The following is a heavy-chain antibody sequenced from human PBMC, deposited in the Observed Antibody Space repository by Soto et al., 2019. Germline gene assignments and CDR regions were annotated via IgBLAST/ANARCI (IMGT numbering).Heavy chain of an antibody. Sequence: EVQLVESGGGLVQPGESLRLSCTASGITFSSYSMNWVRQAPGKGLEWLSYISSSKTTYADSVKGRFTISRDNAKNSVYLQMNSLRDEDTAVYYCVGDQDVHTPMVHGNYRGRGTRVTVSS. V-gene: IGHV3-48*02. D-gene: IGHD5-18*01. CDR1: GITFSSYS. J-gene: IGHJ4*02. CDR3: VGDQDVHTPMVHGNY. CDR2: ISSSKTT.